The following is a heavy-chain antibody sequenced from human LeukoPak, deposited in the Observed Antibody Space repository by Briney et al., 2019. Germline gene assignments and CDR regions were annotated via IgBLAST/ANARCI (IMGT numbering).Heavy chain of an antibody. Sequence: SETLSLTCAVSGGSIDSYYWSWIRQPPGKGLEWIGYIYYTGSTNYNPSLKSRVTISVGTSKNQFSLKLSSVTAADTAIYYCARVSRGQLWGYWYFDLWGRGTLVTVSS. CDR3: ARVSRGQLWGYWYFDL. V-gene: IGHV4-59*01. CDR1: GGSIDSYY. CDR2: IYYTGST. J-gene: IGHJ2*01. D-gene: IGHD3-22*01.